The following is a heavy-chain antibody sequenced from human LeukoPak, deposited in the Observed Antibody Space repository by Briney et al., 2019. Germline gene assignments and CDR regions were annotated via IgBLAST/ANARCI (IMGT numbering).Heavy chain of an antibody. D-gene: IGHD6-19*01. J-gene: IGHJ4*02. CDR3: AKDFRKAVAGRVFDY. CDR1: GFTFSSYG. CDR2: IRYDGSNK. Sequence: PGGSLRLSCAASGFTFSSYGMXWVRXXXXXXXXXXXXIRYDGSNKYYADSVKGRFTISRDNSKNTLYLQMNSLRAEDTAVYYCAKDFRKAVAGRVFDYWGQGTLVTVSS. V-gene: IGHV3-30*02.